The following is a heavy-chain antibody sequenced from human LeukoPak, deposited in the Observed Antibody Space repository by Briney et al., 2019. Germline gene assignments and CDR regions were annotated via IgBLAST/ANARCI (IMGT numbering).Heavy chain of an antibody. CDR2: IRYDGSNK. D-gene: IGHD6-19*01. CDR1: GFTFSSYG. V-gene: IGHV3-30*02. J-gene: IGHJ6*02. CDR3: ARGSGWPYYYYGMDV. Sequence: PGGSLRLSCAASGFTFSSYGMHWVRQAPGKGLEWVAFIRYDGSNKYYADSVKGRFIISRDNSKNTLYLQMNSLRAEDTAVYYCARGSGWPYYYYGMDVWGQGTTVTVSS.